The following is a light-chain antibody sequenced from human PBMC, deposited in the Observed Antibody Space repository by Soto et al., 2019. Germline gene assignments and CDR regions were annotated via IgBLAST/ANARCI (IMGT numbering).Light chain of an antibody. Sequence: QSALTQPASVSGSPGQSITLLCTGTRSDFGIYNSVSWYQPHPGKAPKLMIHDVTNRPSGVSGRFSGSRSGNTASLTSCGLQAEDEADYYCSLFTSSSSYVFGPGTKVTVL. V-gene: IGLV2-14*01. CDR1: RSDFGIYNS. J-gene: IGLJ1*01. CDR2: DVT. CDR3: SLFTSSSSYV.